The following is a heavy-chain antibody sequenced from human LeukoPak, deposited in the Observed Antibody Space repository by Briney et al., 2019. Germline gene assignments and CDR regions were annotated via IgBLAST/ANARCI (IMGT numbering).Heavy chain of an antibody. D-gene: IGHD3-3*01. CDR1: GGSFSGYY. V-gene: IGHV4-34*01. CDR3: ASDGYDFWSGPSHFDY. CDR2: INHSGSI. Sequence: SETLSLTCAVYGGSFSGYYWSWIRQPPGKGLEWIGEINHSGSINYNPSLKSRVTISVDTSKNQFSLKLSSVTAADTAVYYCASDGYDFWSGPSHFDYWGQGTLVTVSS. J-gene: IGHJ4*02.